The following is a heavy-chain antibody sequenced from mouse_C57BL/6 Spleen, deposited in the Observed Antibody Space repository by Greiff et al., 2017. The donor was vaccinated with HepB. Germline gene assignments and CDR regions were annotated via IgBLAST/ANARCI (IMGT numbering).Heavy chain of an antibody. CDR3: ARRDGYYLYYAMDY. J-gene: IGHJ4*01. D-gene: IGHD2-3*01. CDR1: GYTFTSYW. Sequence: QVQLQQPGAELVKPGASVKLSCKASGYTFTSYWMQWVKQRPGQGLEWIGEIDPSDSYTNYNQKFKGKATLTVDTSSSPAYMQLSSLTSEDSAVYYCARRDGYYLYYAMDYWGQGTSVTVSS. V-gene: IGHV1-50*01. CDR2: IDPSDSYT.